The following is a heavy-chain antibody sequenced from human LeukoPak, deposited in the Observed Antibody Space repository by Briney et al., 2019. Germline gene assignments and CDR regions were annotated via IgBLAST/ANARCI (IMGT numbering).Heavy chain of an antibody. J-gene: IGHJ5*02. CDR2: IKHDGSEQ. CDR1: GFIFTSNR. CDR3: TRGLGEHGGVSDR. Sequence: PGGSLRLSCAASGFIFTSNRMNWVRQAPGKGLEWVANIKHDGSEQIYVDSVKGRITISRDNAKDSVYLQMNSLRAEDTAVYYCTRGLGEHGGVSDRWGQGTLVIVS. V-gene: IGHV3-7*01. D-gene: IGHD3-16*01.